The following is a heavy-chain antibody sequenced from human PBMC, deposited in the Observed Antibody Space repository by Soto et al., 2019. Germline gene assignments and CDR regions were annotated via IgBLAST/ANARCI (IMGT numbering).Heavy chain of an antibody. D-gene: IGHD5-18*01. Sequence: QVQLVQSGAEVKKPGASVKVSCKASGYTFTSYYMHWVRQAPGQGLEWMGIINPSGGSTSYAQKVQGTVTMPRDTATSTVYMELGSLRSEDTAVYYCARDQVDRDTAMVSVSVRGMDFWGQGTTVTVS. V-gene: IGHV1-46*01. CDR3: ARDQVDRDTAMVSVSVRGMDF. CDR2: INPSGGST. J-gene: IGHJ6*02. CDR1: GYTFTSYY.